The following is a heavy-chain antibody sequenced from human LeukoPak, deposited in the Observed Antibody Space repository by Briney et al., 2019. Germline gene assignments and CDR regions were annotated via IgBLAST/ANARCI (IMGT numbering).Heavy chain of an antibody. D-gene: IGHD5-18*01. V-gene: IGHV1-46*01. Sequence: ASVKVSCKASGYTFTSNYLHWVRQAPGQGLEWMGIINPSGGSTSYAHKFRGRVTMTRDMSTSTVYMELSSLRSEDTAVYYCARRSYGLGRHLYYFDYWGQGTLVTVSS. J-gene: IGHJ4*02. CDR2: INPSGGST. CDR3: ARRSYGLGRHLYYFDY. CDR1: GYTFTSNY.